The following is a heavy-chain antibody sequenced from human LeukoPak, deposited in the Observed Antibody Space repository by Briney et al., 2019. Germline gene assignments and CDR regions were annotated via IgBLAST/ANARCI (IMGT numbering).Heavy chain of an antibody. CDR1: GYSFTSHW. J-gene: IGHJ3*02. D-gene: IGHD6-19*01. Sequence: RGESLKISCKGSGYSFTSHWIGWVRQMPGKGLEWMGIVYPSDSDTRYSPSFQGQVTISADKSISTAYLQWSSLKASDTAMYYCASPFAVPGPDAFDIWGQGTMVTVSS. CDR2: VYPSDSDT. CDR3: ASPFAVPGPDAFDI. V-gene: IGHV5-51*01.